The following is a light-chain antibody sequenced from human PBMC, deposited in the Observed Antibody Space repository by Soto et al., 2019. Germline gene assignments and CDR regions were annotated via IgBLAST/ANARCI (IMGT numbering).Light chain of an antibody. Sequence: DIAMTQSPSTLSASVGDRVTITCRASQSISNWLAWYQQRPGKAPQLLIYDASSLASGVPSRVSGSGSGTEFSLTISGLQPDDFATYYCQRYNSYWTFGQGTKVEIK. CDR3: QRYNSYWT. CDR1: QSISNW. J-gene: IGKJ1*01. CDR2: DAS. V-gene: IGKV1-5*01.